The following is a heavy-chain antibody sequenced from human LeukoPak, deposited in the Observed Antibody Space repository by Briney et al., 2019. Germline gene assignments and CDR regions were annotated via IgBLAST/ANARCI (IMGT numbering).Heavy chain of an antibody. V-gene: IGHV4-34*09. CDR1: GGSFSSYY. J-gene: IGHJ5*02. CDR3: ANYGSGTYRFDP. D-gene: IGHD3-10*01. CDR2: INHSGTT. Sequence: PSQTLSLTCAVSGGSFSSYYWSWIRQPPGKGLEWIGYINHSGTTYYNPSLKSRVTISVDTSKNHFSLMLRSVTAADTAVYYCANYGSGTYRFDPWGQGTLVTVSS.